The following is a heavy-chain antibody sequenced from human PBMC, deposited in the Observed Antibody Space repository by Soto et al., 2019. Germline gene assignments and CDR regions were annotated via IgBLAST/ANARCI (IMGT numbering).Heavy chain of an antibody. Sequence: QVQLVESGGGVVQPGRSLRLSCAASGFTFSSYGMHWVRQAPGKGLEWVAVIWYDGSNKYYADSVKGRFTISRDNSKNTLYLQMNSRRAEDTAVDYCARDLCYSYGYYYGMDVWGQGTTVTVSS. D-gene: IGHD5-18*01. CDR1: GFTFSSYG. CDR2: IWYDGSNK. V-gene: IGHV3-33*01. CDR3: ARDLCYSYGYYYGMDV. J-gene: IGHJ6*02.